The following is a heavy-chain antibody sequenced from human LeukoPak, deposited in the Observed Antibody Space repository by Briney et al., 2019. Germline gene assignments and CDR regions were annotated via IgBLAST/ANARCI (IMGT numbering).Heavy chain of an antibody. J-gene: IGHJ4*02. CDR3: AKGLYFDWLPIDY. CDR2: ISGCGSST. D-gene: IGHD3-9*01. CDR1: GFTFTGYA. V-gene: IGHV3-23*01. Sequence: GGSLRLSCAASGFTFTGYAMSWVRQAPGKGLEWVSAISGCGSSTYYADSVKGRFTISRDNSKNTLYLQMNSLRAEETAVYYCAKGLYFDWLPIDYWGQGTLVTVSS.